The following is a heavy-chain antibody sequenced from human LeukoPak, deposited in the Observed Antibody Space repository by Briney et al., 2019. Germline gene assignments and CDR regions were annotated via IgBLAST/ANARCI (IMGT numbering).Heavy chain of an antibody. CDR2: ISCNNGGT. Sequence: GASLKVSCKASGYTFTGYYIHWVRQAPGQSLEWMGWISCNNGGTNYAQKFQGRVTMTRDTSISTVYMEVSRLRSDDTAVYYCARVPPLSRREYHMEVWGKGTTVTVSS. D-gene: IGHD2-2*01. CDR3: ARVPPLSRREYHMEV. J-gene: IGHJ6*03. V-gene: IGHV1-2*02. CDR1: GYTFTGYY.